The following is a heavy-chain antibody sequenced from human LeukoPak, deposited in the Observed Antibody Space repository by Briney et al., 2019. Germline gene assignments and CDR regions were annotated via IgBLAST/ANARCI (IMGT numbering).Heavy chain of an antibody. V-gene: IGHV4-4*07. D-gene: IGHD6-13*01. CDR2: IYTSGST. Sequence: SSETLSVTCTVSGGSINSYYWRWIRQPAGKGLEWIGRIYTSGSTNYNPSLKSRVTMSVDTSKNEFSLKLSSVTAADTAVYYCARVAAAGTGTIDYWGQGTLVTVSS. CDR1: GGSINSYY. J-gene: IGHJ4*02. CDR3: ARVAAAGTGTIDY.